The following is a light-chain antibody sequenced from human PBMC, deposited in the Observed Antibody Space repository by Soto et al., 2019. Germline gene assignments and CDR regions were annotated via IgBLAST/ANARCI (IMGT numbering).Light chain of an antibody. CDR3: CSYGGSYTWV. Sequence: QSALTQPRSVSGSPGQSVTISCTGASGDVGGYNFVSWYQQHPSKAPTLMIFDVSQRPSGVPDRFSGSKSGNTASLTISGLQAEDEADYYCCSYGGSYTWVFGGGTKLTVL. J-gene: IGLJ3*02. CDR2: DVS. V-gene: IGLV2-11*01. CDR1: SGDVGGYNF.